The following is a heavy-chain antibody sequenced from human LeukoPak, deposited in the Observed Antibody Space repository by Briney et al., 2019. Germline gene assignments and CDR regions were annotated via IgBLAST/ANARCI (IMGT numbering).Heavy chain of an antibody. D-gene: IGHD2-15*01. V-gene: IGHV3-49*03. CDR3: TRDRVVVAATPASYYYYGMDV. CDR2: IRSKAYGGTT. J-gene: IGHJ6*02. Sequence: GESLRLSCTASGFTFGDYAMSWFRQAPGKGLEWVGFIRSKAYGGTTEYAASVKGRFTISRDDSKSIAYLQMNSLKTEDTAVYYCTRDRVVVAATPASYYYYGMDVWGQGTTVTVSS. CDR1: GFTFGDYA.